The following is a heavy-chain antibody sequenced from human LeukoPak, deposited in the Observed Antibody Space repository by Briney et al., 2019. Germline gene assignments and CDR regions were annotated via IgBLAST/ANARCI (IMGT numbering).Heavy chain of an antibody. CDR1: GFTLSSYS. D-gene: IGHD6-6*01. V-gene: IGHV3-21*01. CDR3: ARDARSYYYMDV. J-gene: IGHJ6*03. CDR2: ISSSSSYI. Sequence: PGGSLRLSCAASGFTLSSYSMNWVRQAPGKGLEWVSSISSSSSYIYYADSVKGRFTISRDNAKNSLYLQMNSLRAEDTAVYYCARDARSYYYMDVWGKGTTVTVSS.